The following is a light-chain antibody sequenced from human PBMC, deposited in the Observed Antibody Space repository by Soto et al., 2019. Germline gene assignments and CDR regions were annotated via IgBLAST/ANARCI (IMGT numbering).Light chain of an antibody. Sequence: IEVTQSPSSLAASLGDRVTITCRASQTIGTYVNWYRQKSGAAPELLIYDASTFQSGVPSKFRGGASGTDFTLTISSLQLDNFATYFCQQSYNTPLTFGSGTKGNIK. V-gene: IGKV1-39*01. J-gene: IGKJ1*01. CDR2: DAS. CDR3: QQSYNTPLT. CDR1: QTIGTY.